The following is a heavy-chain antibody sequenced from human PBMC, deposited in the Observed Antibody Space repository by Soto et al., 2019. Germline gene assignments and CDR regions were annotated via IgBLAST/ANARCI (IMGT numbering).Heavy chain of an antibody. Sequence: GSERQSVAASGSAARGRWIHWVRQAPGKGLVWVSRINGDGSSTSGADSVKGRFTISRDNAKNMLYLQWSSLMASDTAMYYCARVEIAKNQWGQGTLVTVSS. CDR1: GSAARGRW. J-gene: IGHJ4*02. CDR2: INGDGSST. CDR3: ARVEIAKNQ. V-gene: IGHV3-74*01.